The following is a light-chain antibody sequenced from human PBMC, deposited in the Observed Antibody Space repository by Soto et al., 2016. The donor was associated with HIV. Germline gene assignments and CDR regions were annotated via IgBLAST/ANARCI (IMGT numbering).Light chain of an antibody. CDR1: QGMSSF. V-gene: IGKV1-9*01. Sequence: IQLTQSPSFVSASVGDRVTITCRASQGMSSFLAWYQQKPGKAPKLLIYAASTLQSGVPSRFSGSGSGTEFTLTISSLQPDDFATYYCQQFGNSPYTFGQGTKLEIK. J-gene: IGKJ2*01. CDR2: AAS. CDR3: QQFGNSPYT.